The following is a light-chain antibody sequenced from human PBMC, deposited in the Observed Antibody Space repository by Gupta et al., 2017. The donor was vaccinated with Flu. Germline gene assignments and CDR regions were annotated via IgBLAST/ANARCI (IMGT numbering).Light chain of an antibody. J-gene: IGKJ1*01. Sequence: ALSASVGDRVTITCRASQSISSYLKGYQQKTGKAAKILIYAASSMQSGVPSRCSGGGSGTDFTLTISSLQPEDFATYYCQQSYSTSTTWTFGQGTKVEIK. V-gene: IGKV1-39*01. CDR2: AAS. CDR1: QSISSY. CDR3: QQSYSTSTTWT.